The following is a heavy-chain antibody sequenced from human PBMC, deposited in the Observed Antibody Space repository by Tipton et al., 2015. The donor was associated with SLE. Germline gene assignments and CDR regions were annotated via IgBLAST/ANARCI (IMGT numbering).Heavy chain of an antibody. D-gene: IGHD6-13*01. CDR3: ARDQDSSSWSLYYYGMDV. Sequence: GSLRLSCAASGFTFSSYWMHWVRQAPGKGLVWVSRINSDGSSTSYADSVKGRFTISRDNAKNTLYLQMNSLRAEDTAVYYCARDQDSSSWSLYYYGMDVWGQGTTVTVSS. V-gene: IGHV3-74*01. CDR2: INSDGSST. J-gene: IGHJ6*02. CDR1: GFTFSSYW.